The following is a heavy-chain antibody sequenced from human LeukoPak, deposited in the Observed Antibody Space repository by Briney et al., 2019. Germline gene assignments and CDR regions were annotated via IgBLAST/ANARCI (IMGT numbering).Heavy chain of an antibody. V-gene: IGHV3-64*01. CDR3: AKPHFDD. Sequence: QSGGSLRLSCAASGFTFSSYAMHWVRQAPGKGLEYVSAISSNGGSTYYANSVKGRFTISRDNSKNTLYLQMNSLRAEDTAVYYCAKPHFDDWGQGTLVTVSS. J-gene: IGHJ4*02. CDR1: GFTFSSYA. CDR2: ISSNGGST.